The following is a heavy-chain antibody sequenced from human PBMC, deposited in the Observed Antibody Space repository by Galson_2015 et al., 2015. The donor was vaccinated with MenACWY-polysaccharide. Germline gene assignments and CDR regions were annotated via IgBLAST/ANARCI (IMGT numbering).Heavy chain of an antibody. D-gene: IGHD1-26*01. CDR2: VPDDGSNE. J-gene: IGHJ4*02. CDR1: GFIFSNYG. Sequence: SLRLSCAASGFIFSNYGMHWVRQAPGKGLEWVSFVPDDGSNEYYADSVRGRFIFSRDNSKNTVSLEMNSLRPEDTAVYYCATDSSRPLEGAPVSRFEYWGQGTLVTVSS. CDR3: ATDSSRPLEGAPVSRFEY. V-gene: IGHV3-30*02.